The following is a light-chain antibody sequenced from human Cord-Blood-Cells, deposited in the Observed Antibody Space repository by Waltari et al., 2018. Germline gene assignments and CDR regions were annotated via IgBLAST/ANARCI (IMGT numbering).Light chain of an antibody. CDR2: WAS. CDR3: KQYCSTPWT. J-gene: IGKJ1*01. V-gene: IGKV4-1*01. CDR1: QSVLYSSNNKNY. Sequence: DIVMTQSPDSLAVSLGERATINCKSSQSVLYSSNNKNYLAWYQQKPGQPHKLLMYWASTRGPGSPALSSVDGYGTDCTLTISSLQAEDVAVYYCKQYCSTPWTFGQGTKVEIK.